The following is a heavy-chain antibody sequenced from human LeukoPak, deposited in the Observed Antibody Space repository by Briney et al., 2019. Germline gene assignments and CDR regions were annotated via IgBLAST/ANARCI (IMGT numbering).Heavy chain of an antibody. J-gene: IGHJ4*02. Sequence: SETLSLTCSVSGGSISSYYWSWIRQPPGKGLEWIGYIYYSGSTNYNASLTNRVTISVDTSKNQFSLKLSSVTAADTAVYYCAREVGYCSGGSCYSYFDYWGQGTLVTVSS. CDR2: IYYSGST. D-gene: IGHD2-15*01. CDR1: GGSISSYY. V-gene: IGHV4-59*01. CDR3: AREVGYCSGGSCYSYFDY.